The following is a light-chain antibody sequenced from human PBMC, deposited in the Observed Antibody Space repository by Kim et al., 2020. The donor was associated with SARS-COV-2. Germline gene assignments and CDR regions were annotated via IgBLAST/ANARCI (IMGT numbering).Light chain of an antibody. J-gene: IGKJ1*01. Sequence: DIQMTQSPSSLSASVGDRLTITCRASQFISSYLNWYQQKPGKAPNLLIYAASKLESGVPSRFSGSGSGTEFTLTISSLQPDDFATYYCQQYNTFSPWTFGQGTKVDIK. CDR2: AAS. V-gene: IGKV1-39*01. CDR3: QQYNTFSPWT. CDR1: QFISSY.